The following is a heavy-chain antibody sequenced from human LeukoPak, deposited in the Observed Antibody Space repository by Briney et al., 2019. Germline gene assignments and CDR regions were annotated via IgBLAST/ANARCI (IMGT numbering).Heavy chain of an antibody. Sequence: GGSLRLSCAASGFTFSSYEMNWVRQAPGKGLEWVSYISSSGNIIYYADSVKGRFTISRDNAKNSLYLQMNSLRAEDTAVYYCARVGYSGTWYLDYWGQGTLVAVSS. CDR3: ARVGYSGTWYLDY. D-gene: IGHD6-13*01. CDR2: ISSSGNII. J-gene: IGHJ4*02. CDR1: GFTFSSYE. V-gene: IGHV3-48*03.